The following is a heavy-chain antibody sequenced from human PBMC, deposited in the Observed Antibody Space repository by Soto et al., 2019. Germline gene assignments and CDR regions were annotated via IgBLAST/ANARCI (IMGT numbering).Heavy chain of an antibody. J-gene: IGHJ6*02. CDR1: GGTFSSYA. V-gene: IGHV1-69*13. CDR3: ARETLRSGYYYYGMDV. Sequence: GASVKVSCKASGGTFSSYAISWVRQAPGQGLEWMGGIIPIFGTANYAQKFQGRVTITADESTSTAYMELSSLRSEDTAVYYCARETLRSGYYYYGMDVWGQGTTVTVS. D-gene: IGHD4-17*01. CDR2: IIPIFGTA.